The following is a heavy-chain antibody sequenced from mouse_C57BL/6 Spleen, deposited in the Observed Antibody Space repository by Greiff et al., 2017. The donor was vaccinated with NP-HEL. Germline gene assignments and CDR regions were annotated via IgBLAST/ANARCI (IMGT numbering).Heavy chain of an antibody. D-gene: IGHD2-4*01. J-gene: IGHJ1*03. V-gene: IGHV3-6*01. CDR1: GYSITSGYY. CDR2: ISYDGST. Sequence: EVKLMESGPGLVKPSQSLSLTCSVTGYSITSGYYWNWIRQFPGNKLEWMGYISYDGSTNYNPSLKNRISITRDTSKNQFFLKLNSVTTEDTATYYCARGYYDYEGYFEVWGTGTTVTVSS. CDR3: ARGYYDYEGYFEV.